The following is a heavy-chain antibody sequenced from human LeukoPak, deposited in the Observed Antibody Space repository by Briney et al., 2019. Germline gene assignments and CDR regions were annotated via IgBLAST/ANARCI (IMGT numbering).Heavy chain of an antibody. J-gene: IGHJ6*02. CDR3: AREGSSSWVYYYYYGMDV. V-gene: IGHV1-3*01. Sequence: GASVKVSCKASGYTFTSYAMHWVRQAPGQRLEWMGWINAGNGNTKYSQKFQGRVTITRDTSASTAYMELSSLRSEDTAVYYCAREGSSSWVYYYYYGMDVWGQGTTVTVSS. CDR2: INAGNGNT. CDR1: GYTFTSYA. D-gene: IGHD6-13*01.